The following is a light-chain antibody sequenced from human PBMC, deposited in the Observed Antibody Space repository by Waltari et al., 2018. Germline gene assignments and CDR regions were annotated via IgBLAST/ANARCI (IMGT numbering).Light chain of an antibody. CDR3: QQYYGAPFT. CDR2: WAS. J-gene: IGKJ3*01. Sequence: DIVLTQSPDSLAVSLGERATINCKSSQSVLYSSDNRNYVAWYQQKPGQPPKLRIYWASTRESGVPDRISGSGSGTDFTLTISSLQAEDVAVYFCQQYYGAPFTFGPGTKVDIK. V-gene: IGKV4-1*01. CDR1: QSVLYSSDNRNY.